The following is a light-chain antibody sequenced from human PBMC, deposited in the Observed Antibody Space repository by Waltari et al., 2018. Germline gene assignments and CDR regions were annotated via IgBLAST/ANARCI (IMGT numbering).Light chain of an antibody. Sequence: SYELTQPPSVSVSPGQTARITCPGDALTEKYASWYQQKSGQAPVLVIYEDIKRPSGIPQRFSGSKSGTVATLTLSGAQMEDEGDFYCYSVDSTGYPAFGGGTHVTVL. CDR2: EDI. CDR3: YSVDSTGYPA. CDR1: ALTEKY. V-gene: IGLV3-10*01. J-gene: IGLJ3*02.